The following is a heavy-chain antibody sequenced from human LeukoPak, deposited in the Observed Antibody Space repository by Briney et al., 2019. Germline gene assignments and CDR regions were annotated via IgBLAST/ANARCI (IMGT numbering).Heavy chain of an antibody. CDR3: ARDSTGEDYYYYGMDV. J-gene: IGHJ6*04. CDR1: GGTFSSYA. Sequence: AASVKVSCKASGGTFSSYAISWVRQAPGQGLEWMGWIIPIFGTANYAQKFQGRVTITADESTSTAYMELSSLRSEDTAVYYCARDSTGEDYYYYGMDVWGKGTTVTVSS. D-gene: IGHD3-10*01. V-gene: IGHV1-69*13. CDR2: IIPIFGTA.